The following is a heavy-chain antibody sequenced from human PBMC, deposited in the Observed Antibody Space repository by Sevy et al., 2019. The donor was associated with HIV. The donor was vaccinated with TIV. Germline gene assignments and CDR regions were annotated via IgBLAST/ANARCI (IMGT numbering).Heavy chain of an antibody. CDR3: ARPYGSGSWEAFDI. CDR2: ISGSSNYI. CDR1: GFSFSSYP. J-gene: IGHJ3*02. V-gene: IGHV3-21*01. Sequence: GGSLRLSCAASGFSFSSYPMNWVRQAPGKGLEWVSSISGSSNYIYYADSPRGRFTISRDNAKNSLYLQMNSLRAEDTAVYYCARPYGSGSWEAFDIWGQGTMVTVSS. D-gene: IGHD3-10*01.